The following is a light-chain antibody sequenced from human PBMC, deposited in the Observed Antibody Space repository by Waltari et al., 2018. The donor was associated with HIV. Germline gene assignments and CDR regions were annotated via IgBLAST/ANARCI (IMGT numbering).Light chain of an antibody. Sequence: DIRLTQSPSTLSASAGDRVAITCRAGRNVGAFLAWYQQKTGKPPKLLIFQASILQGGVPARFSGRLAGSDFTLTINGLQSDDFATYYCHQYASFSGTFGQGTKVEL. CDR2: QAS. CDR1: RNVGAF. J-gene: IGKJ1*01. V-gene: IGKV1-5*03. CDR3: HQYASFSGT.